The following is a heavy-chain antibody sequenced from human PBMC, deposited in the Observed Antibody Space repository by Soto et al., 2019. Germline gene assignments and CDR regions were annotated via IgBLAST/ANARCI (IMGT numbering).Heavy chain of an antibody. D-gene: IGHD6-19*01. J-gene: IGHJ4*02. V-gene: IGHV4-59*01. CDR1: SGSISGYY. CDR2: VHYSGNP. CDR3: ARGFLGSDWYNYFDS. Sequence: PSETLSLTCTVSSGSISGYYWGWIRQPPGEGLEWIGYVHYSGNPNYSPSFKSRVTMSVDTSKNRFSLKLNSVTAADTAVYYCARGFLGSDWYNYFDSWGPGTWVTVSS.